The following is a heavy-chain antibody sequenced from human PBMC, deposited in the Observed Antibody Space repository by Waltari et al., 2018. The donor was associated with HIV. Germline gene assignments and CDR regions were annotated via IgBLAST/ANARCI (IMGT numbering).Heavy chain of an antibody. J-gene: IGHJ4*02. Sequence: QVQLVQSGAEVKKPGASVKVSCRASGINFNADAVHWVRQAPGQGLEWLGSINVGTIFSRYSQMFQGRLTFPRDTSETTIFMELRSLKSEDTAVYFCAGGSAWLVNVLEIWGQGTLVTVSS. CDR3: AGGSAWLVNVLEI. CDR2: INVGTIFS. V-gene: IGHV1-3*01. D-gene: IGHD5-12*01. CDR1: GINFNADA.